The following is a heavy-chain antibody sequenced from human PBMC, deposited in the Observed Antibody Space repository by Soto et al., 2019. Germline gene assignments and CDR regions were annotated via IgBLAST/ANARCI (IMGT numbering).Heavy chain of an antibody. CDR2: INPDGGRT. CDR1: GYTFTRYY. J-gene: IGHJ5*02. Sequence: QVQLVQSGGEVKKPGASVKVSCKASGYTFTRYYIHWVRQAPGQGPEWMGRINPDGGRTTYAQNFTGRVSMSMDPSASTVYMELSSLKFEDTAMYYCARGAYSSSSFPPFYPWGQGTLVTVSS. CDR3: ARGAYSSSSFPPFYP. V-gene: IGHV1-46*01. D-gene: IGHD6-6*01.